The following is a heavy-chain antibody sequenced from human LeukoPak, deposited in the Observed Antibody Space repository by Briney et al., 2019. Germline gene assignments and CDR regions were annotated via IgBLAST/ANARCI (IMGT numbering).Heavy chain of an antibody. J-gene: IGHJ4*02. CDR3: ARDVMVRGVIRALGY. CDR1: GYTFTGYG. D-gene: IGHD3-10*01. CDR2: ISVYNGNT. V-gene: IGHV1-18*01. Sequence: ASVKVSCKDSGYTFTGYGISWVRQAPGQGLEWMGWISVYNGNTNYTQKLQGRVTMTTDTSTSTAYMELRSLRSDDTAVYYCARDVMVRGVIRALGYWGQGTLVTVSS.